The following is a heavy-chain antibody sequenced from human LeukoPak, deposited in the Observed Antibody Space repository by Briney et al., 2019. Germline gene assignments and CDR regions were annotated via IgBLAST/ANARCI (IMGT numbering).Heavy chain of an antibody. D-gene: IGHD5-12*01. V-gene: IGHV4-61*01. CDR1: GGSVGSGSYY. Sequence: PSETLSLTGTVSGGSVGSGSYYWSWIRQPPGKGLEWIGYIYYSGSTNYNPSLKSRVTISVDTSKNQFSLKLSSVTAADTAVYYCASGRLEWLRWYGFDYWGQGTLVTVSS. CDR3: ASGRLEWLRWYGFDY. J-gene: IGHJ4*02. CDR2: IYYSGST.